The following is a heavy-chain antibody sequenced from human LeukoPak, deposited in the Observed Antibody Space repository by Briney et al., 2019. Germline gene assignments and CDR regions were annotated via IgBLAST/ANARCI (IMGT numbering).Heavy chain of an antibody. Sequence: GGSLRLSCAASGFTFSSYWMHWVRQAPGKGLVWVSYINSGGSGTNYADSVKGRFTISRDNAKNTLYLQMSSLRAEDTAMYCCARDGDSSGYYCSYWGQGTLVTVSS. CDR1: GFTFSSYW. CDR3: ARDGDSSGYYCSY. J-gene: IGHJ4*02. CDR2: INSGGSGT. V-gene: IGHV3-74*01. D-gene: IGHD3-22*01.